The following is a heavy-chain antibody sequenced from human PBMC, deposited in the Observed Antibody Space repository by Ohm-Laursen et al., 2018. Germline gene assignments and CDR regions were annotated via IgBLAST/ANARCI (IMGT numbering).Heavy chain of an antibody. Sequence: SLRLSCAAPGFTFSNAWMSWVRQAPGKGLEWVGRIKSKTDGGTKDYAAPVKGRFTISRDDSKNTLYLQMNSLKTEDTAVYYCTTAQSRAPVVPAATNYYGMDVWGQGTTVTVSS. CDR3: TTAQSRAPVVPAATNYYGMDV. V-gene: IGHV3-15*01. CDR2: IKSKTDGGTK. J-gene: IGHJ6*02. CDR1: GFTFSNAW. D-gene: IGHD2-2*01.